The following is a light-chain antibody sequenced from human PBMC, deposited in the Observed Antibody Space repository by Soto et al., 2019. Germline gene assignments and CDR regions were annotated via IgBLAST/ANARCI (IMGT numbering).Light chain of an antibody. CDR1: QTISTW. Sequence: EIHMSQSPTTLSASVGDSVTITCRASQTISTWLAWYQQKPGKAPNLLIYKASSLEGGVPSRFSGSGSGTEFTLSISGLQPDDSAIYYCQQYSTYPLTFGGGTKVEIK. V-gene: IGKV1-5*03. CDR3: QQYSTYPLT. J-gene: IGKJ4*01. CDR2: KAS.